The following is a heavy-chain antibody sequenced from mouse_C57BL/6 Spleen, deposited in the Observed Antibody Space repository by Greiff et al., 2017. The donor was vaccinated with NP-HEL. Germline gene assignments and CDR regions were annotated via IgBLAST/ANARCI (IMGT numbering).Heavy chain of an antibody. J-gene: IGHJ2*01. CDR1: GFTINDYY. Sequence: VHVKQPGAELVRPGASVKLSCTASGFTINDYYMHWVQQRPEQGLEWIGMIDPDDGDTDYAPKFHGKATLTADTSSNTAYLQLSSLTSEDTAVYYCTTGGNTLYFDYWGQGTTLTVSS. CDR2: IDPDDGDT. D-gene: IGHD1-1*02. V-gene: IGHV14-1*01. CDR3: TTGGNTLYFDY.